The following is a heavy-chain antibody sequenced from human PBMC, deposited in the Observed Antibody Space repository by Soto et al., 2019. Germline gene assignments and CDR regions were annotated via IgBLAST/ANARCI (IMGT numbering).Heavy chain of an antibody. V-gene: IGHV1-18*01. Sequence: QVQLVQSGAEVKKPGASVKVSCKASGYTFTSCGISWVRQSTGQGLEWMGWISVYNGNTKYAQKLRGRVTLTTDTSTSTAYMELRSLRSDDTAVYYCARESPPADYWGQGTLVTVSS. J-gene: IGHJ4*02. CDR3: ARESPPADY. CDR2: ISVYNGNT. CDR1: GYTFTSCG.